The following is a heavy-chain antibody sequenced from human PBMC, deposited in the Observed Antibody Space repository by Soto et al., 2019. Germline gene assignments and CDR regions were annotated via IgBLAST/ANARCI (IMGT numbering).Heavy chain of an antibody. D-gene: IGHD3-3*01. CDR1: GYTFSGYF. J-gene: IGHJ6*02. CDR3: ARDGGAISATKKRFYYHYGLDV. Sequence: ASVKVSCKASGYTFSGYFIHWVRQAPGLGPEWMGWINPDSGDTQYAQRFQGRVTVTRDTSISTAYLEMTGLSSDDTAVFYCARDGGAISATKKRFYYHYGLDVWGQGTTVTVCS. V-gene: IGHV1-2*02. CDR2: INPDSGDT.